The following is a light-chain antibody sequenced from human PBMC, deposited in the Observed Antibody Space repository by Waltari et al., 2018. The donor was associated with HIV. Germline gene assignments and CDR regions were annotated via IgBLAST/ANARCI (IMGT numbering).Light chain of an antibody. CDR3: QSYDNGNWV. CDR1: SGGLAHHY. CDR2: GDY. Sequence: NFMLTQPHSVSESPGKTVPLSCARSSGGLAHHYVQWYQQRPGSSPTAVIYGDYQRPSGVPDRFAGAIDSSSNSASLTISGLKTDDEADYYCQSYDNGNWVLGGGTKVTVL. J-gene: IGLJ3*02. V-gene: IGLV6-57*01.